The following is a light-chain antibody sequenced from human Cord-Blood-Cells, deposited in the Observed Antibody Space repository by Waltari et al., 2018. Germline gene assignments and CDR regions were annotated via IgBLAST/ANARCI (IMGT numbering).Light chain of an antibody. CDR2: KDR. CDR1: AFRKHY. CDR3: QSADSSGTYVV. V-gene: IGLV3-25*03. J-gene: IGLJ2*01. Sequence: SYELTQPPSVSVSPGQTARITCSGDAFRKHYAYWYQQKPGQAPVLVIYKDREMPSGIPERFSGSSSGTTVTLTISGVQAEDEADYYCQSADSSGTYVVFGGGTKLTVL.